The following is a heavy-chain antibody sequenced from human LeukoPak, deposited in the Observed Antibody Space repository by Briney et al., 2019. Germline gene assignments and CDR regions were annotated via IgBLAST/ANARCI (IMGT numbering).Heavy chain of an antibody. J-gene: IGHJ4*02. D-gene: IGHD4-11*01. CDR3: ASSPNDYSNY. CDR2: INHSGST. Sequence: SETLSLTCAVYGGSFSGYYWSWIRQPPGKGLEWIGEINHSGSTNYNPSLKSRVTISVDTSKNQISLKLSSVTAADTAVYYCASSPNDYSNYWGQGTLVTVSS. V-gene: IGHV4-34*01. CDR1: GGSFSGYY.